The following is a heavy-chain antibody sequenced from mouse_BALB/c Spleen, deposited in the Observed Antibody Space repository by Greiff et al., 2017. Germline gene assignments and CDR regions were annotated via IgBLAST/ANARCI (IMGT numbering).Heavy chain of an antibody. CDR2: ISYSGST. CDR3: ARSGYYGSRGDFDY. D-gene: IGHD1-1*01. V-gene: IGHV3-2*02. J-gene: IGHJ2*01. CDR1: GYSITSDYA. Sequence: EVQRVESGPGLVKPSQSLSLTCTVTGYSITSDYAWNWIRQFPGNKLEWMGYISYSGSTSYNPSLKSRISITRDTSKNQFFLQLNSVTTGDTATYYCARSGYYGSRGDFDYWGQGTTLTVSS.